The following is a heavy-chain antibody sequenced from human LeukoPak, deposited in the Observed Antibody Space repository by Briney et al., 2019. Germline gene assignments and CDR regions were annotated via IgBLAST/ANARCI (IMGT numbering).Heavy chain of an antibody. CDR3: AKGRNEDGDAALNY. J-gene: IGHJ4*02. CDR2: IDISGGST. D-gene: IGHD4-17*01. Sequence: GGSLRLSCAASGFSFSSHAMCWVRQAPGKGLEWVSSIDISGGSTYYADSVQGRFTISRDNSKNTLYLQMNSLRAEDTAAYHCAKGRNEDGDAALNYWGQGTLVTVSS. V-gene: IGHV3-23*01. CDR1: GFSFSSHA.